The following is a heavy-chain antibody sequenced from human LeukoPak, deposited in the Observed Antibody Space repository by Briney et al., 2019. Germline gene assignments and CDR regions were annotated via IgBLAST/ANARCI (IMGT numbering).Heavy chain of an antibody. J-gene: IGHJ1*01. CDR3: AREEGRYFQH. CDR2: IYSGGST. V-gene: IGHV3-53*01. CDR1: GFTFSTFA. Sequence: GGSLRLSCAASGFTFSTFAMIWVRQPPGKGLEWVSVIYSGGSTYYADSVKGRFTISRDNSKNTLYLQMNSLRAEDTAVYYCAREEGRYFQHWGQGTLVTVSS.